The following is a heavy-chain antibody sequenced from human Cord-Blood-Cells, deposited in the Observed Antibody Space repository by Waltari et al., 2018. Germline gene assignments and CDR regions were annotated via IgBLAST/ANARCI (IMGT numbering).Heavy chain of an antibody. Sequence: QVQLVQSGAEVKKPGASVKVSCKASGYTFTGYYMHWVRQAPGQGLEWMGWINPNSGGTNYAQKFQGRVTMTRDTSISTAYMELSRLRSDDTAMYYCARDGGYCSSTSCYAFDIWGQGTMVTVSS. D-gene: IGHD2-2*01. V-gene: IGHV1-2*02. CDR1: GYTFTGYY. CDR2: INPNSGGT. CDR3: ARDGGYCSSTSCYAFDI. J-gene: IGHJ3*02.